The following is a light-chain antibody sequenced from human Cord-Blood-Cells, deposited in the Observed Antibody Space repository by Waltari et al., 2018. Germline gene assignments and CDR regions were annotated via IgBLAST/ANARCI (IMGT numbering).Light chain of an antibody. CDR3: SSYTSSSTV. Sequence: QSALTQPASVSGSPGQSITISCTGTSSDVGGYNYVSWYQQHPGKAPKLMIYDVSNRPSGVSNRFSASKSGNTASLTISGLQAEDEADYYCSSYTSSSTVFGTGTKVTVL. CDR2: DVS. V-gene: IGLV2-14*01. CDR1: SSDVGGYNY. J-gene: IGLJ1*01.